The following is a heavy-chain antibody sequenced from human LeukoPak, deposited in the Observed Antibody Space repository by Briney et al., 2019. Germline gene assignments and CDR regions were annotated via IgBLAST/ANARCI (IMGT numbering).Heavy chain of an antibody. Sequence: SGGSLRLSCAASGFTVSSNYMNWVRQAPGKGLEWVSVIYTDGNTYYADSVKGRFTISRDTSKNTLYLRMHSLRVEDTAVYYCARGYCSGNTCYPGGYWGQGTLVTVSS. V-gene: IGHV3-66*02. CDR3: ARGYCSGNTCYPGGY. D-gene: IGHD2-15*01. J-gene: IGHJ4*02. CDR2: IYTDGNT. CDR1: GFTVSSNY.